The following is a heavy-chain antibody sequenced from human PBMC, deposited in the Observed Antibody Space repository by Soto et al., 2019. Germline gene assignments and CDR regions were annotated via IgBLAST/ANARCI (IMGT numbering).Heavy chain of an antibody. CDR3: ARRKSPRVTWARTYFYALEV. CDR2: INHSGST. Sequence: PETLSLTCAVYGGSFSGYYWSWIRQPPGKGLEWIGEINHSGSTNYNPSLKSRVTISVDTSKNQFSLKLSSVTAADTAVYYCARRKSPRVTWARTYFYALEVWGQGTTVTLSS. D-gene: IGHD3-16*01. V-gene: IGHV4-34*01. J-gene: IGHJ6*02. CDR1: GGSFSGYY.